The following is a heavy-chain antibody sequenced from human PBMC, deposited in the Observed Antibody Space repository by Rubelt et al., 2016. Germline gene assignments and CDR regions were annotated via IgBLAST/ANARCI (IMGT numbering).Heavy chain of an antibody. J-gene: IGHJ1*01. CDR1: GFTFSSYE. V-gene: IGHV3-23*04. CDR3: AGARAGYFQH. D-gene: IGHD1-26*01. CDR2: ISDNGSST. Sequence: EVQLVESGGGLVQPGGSLRLSCAASGFTFSSYEMNWVRQAPGKGLEWVSVISDNGSSTYYADSVTGRFTISRDNSRNTLYLQMRSLRAEDTAVYYCAGARAGYFQHWGQGTLVTVSS.